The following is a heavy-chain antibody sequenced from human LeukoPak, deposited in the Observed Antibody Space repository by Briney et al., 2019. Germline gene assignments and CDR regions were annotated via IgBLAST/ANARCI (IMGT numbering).Heavy chain of an antibody. J-gene: IGHJ4*02. V-gene: IGHV3-7*01. Sequence: GGSLRLSCAASGFTSSSYWMSWVRQAPGKGLEWVANIKQDGSEKYYVDSVKGRFTISRDNAKNSLYLQMNSLRAEDTAVYYCASGYDFWSGYYGSFDHWRQETLVPVSS. CDR2: IKQDGSEK. CDR1: GFTSSSYW. D-gene: IGHD3-3*01. CDR3: ASGYDFWSGYYGSFDH.